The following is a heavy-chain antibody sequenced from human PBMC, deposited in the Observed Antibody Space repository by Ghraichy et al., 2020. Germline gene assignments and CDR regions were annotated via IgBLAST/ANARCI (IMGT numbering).Heavy chain of an antibody. V-gene: IGHV3-7*03. J-gene: IGHJ6*02. D-gene: IGHD2-8*01. CDR2: IKQDGSEK. CDR1: GFTFSSTW. Sequence: GGSLRLSCAASGFTFSSTWMSWVRQAPGKGLEWVANIKQDGSEKYYVDSVKGRFTISRDNAKNSLYLQMNSLRAEDTAVYYCARLEGDIVLMGYYGMDVCGQGTTVTVSS. CDR3: ARLEGDIVLMGYYGMDV.